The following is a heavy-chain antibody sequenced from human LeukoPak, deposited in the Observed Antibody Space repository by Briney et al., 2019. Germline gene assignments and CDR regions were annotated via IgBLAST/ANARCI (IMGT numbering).Heavy chain of an antibody. V-gene: IGHV3-33*01. CDR3: ARDRKPGYCSGGSCYSYGMDV. J-gene: IGHJ6*02. Sequence: PGGSLRLSCAASGFTFSSYGMHWVRQAPGKGLEWVAVIWYDGSNKYYADSVKGRFTISRDNSKNTLYLQMNSLRAEDTAVYYCARDRKPGYCSGGSCYSYGMDVWGQGTTVTVSS. D-gene: IGHD2-15*01. CDR1: GFTFSSYG. CDR2: IWYDGSNK.